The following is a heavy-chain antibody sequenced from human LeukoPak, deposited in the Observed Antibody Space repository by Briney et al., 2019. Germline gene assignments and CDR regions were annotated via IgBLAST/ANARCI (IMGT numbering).Heavy chain of an antibody. V-gene: IGHV4-59*01. CDR2: IYSSGTT. CDR3: ARGGLHYGMDV. D-gene: IGHD4-11*01. J-gene: IGHJ6*02. CDR1: GGSISNSY. Sequence: SETLSLTCTVSGGSISNSYWSWIRQPPGKGLEWIGYIYSSGTTNYNPFLKSRVTISVDKSKNQFSLRLNSVTAADTAVYYCARGGLHYGMDVWGQGTTVTVSS.